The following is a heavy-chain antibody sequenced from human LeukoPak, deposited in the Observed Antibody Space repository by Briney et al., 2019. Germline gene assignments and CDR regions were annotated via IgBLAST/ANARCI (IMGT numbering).Heavy chain of an antibody. CDR2: IYYSGST. J-gene: IGHJ3*02. CDR1: GGSINSYY. D-gene: IGHD2-15*01. CDR3: VRHLSAGRPAFDI. V-gene: IGHV4-59*08. Sequence: SSETLSLTCTVSGGSINSYYWSWIRQPPGKGLEWIGYIYYSGSTNYNPSLKSRVAISVDTSNNKFSLKLTSLTAADTAVYYCVRHLSAGRPAFDIWGQGTMVTVSS.